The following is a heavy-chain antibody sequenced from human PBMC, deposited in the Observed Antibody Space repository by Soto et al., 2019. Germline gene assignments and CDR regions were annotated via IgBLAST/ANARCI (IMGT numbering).Heavy chain of an antibody. D-gene: IGHD3-10*01. CDR3: ARGPIHRGLVATH. CDR2: MNPNSGNT. CDR1: GDMFTSYD. J-gene: IGHJ6*02. V-gene: IGHV1-8*01. Sequence: QVQLVQSGAEVKKPGASVKVSCKDSGDMFTSYDINWVRQGTRQGLEWLGRMNPNSGNTGYAQNFQGRVSMTRDKSISTGYFGLDSLTSEDTALFYLARGPIHRGLVATHWGQGTTVTVSS.